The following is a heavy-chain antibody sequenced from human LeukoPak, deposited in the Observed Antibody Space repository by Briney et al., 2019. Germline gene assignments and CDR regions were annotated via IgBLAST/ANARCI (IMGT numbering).Heavy chain of an antibody. CDR3: ARGAKRVTMIVVVTYYFDY. D-gene: IGHD3-22*01. CDR2: MNPNSGNT. J-gene: IGHJ4*02. V-gene: IGHV1-8*01. CDR1: GYTFTSYD. Sequence: ASVKVSCKASGYTFTSYDINWVRQATGQGLEWMVWMNPNSGNTGYAQKFQGRVTMTRNTSISTAYMELSSLRSEDTAVYYCARGAKRVTMIVVVTYYFDYWGQGTLVTVSS.